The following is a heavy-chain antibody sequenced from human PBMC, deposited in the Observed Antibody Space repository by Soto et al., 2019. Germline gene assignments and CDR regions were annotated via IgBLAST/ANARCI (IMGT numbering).Heavy chain of an antibody. V-gene: IGHV1-69*06. CDR2: IIPIFGTA. CDR3: ARVNAFTYYYYGMDV. Sequence: GASVKVSCKASGGTFSSYAISWVRQAPGQGLEWMGGIIPIFGTANYAQKFQGRVTITADKSTSTAYMELSSLRSEDTAVYYCARVNAFTYYYYGMDVWGQGTTVTVSS. CDR1: GGTFSSYA. J-gene: IGHJ6*02.